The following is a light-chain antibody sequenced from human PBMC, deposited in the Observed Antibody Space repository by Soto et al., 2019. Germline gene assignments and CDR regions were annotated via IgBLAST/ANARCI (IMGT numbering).Light chain of an antibody. CDR2: EVN. CDR1: SSDVGGYNY. V-gene: IGLV2-8*01. CDR3: NSYAGSNNYVV. J-gene: IGLJ2*01. Sequence: QSALTQPPSASGSPGQSLTISCTGTSSDVGGYNYVSWYQQHPGKAPKLMIYEVNKRPSGVPDRFSGSKSGNTASLTVSGLQAEDEADYYCNSYAGSNNYVVFGVGTKVTVL.